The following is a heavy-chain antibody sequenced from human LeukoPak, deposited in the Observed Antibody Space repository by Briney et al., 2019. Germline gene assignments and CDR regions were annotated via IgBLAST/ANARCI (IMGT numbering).Heavy chain of an antibody. D-gene: IGHD2-8*01. CDR3: ARVLMVSYPYYYGMDV. CDR2: MNPNSGNT. CDR1: GYTFTSYD. V-gene: IGHV1-8*01. Sequence: ASVKVSCKASGYTFTSYDINWVRQATGQGLEWMGWMNPNSGNTGYAQKFQGRVTMTRNTSISTAYMELSSLRSEDTAVYYCARVLMVSYPYYYGMDVWGQGTTVTVSS. J-gene: IGHJ6*02.